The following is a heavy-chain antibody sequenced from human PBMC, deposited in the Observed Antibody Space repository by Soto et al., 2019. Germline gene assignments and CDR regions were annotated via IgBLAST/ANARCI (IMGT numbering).Heavy chain of an antibody. CDR1: GFTVSGFC. Sequence: GGSLRLSCSVSGFTVSGFCMHWVRQAPGKGLERVSTLSSNGIGTYYADSVKGRFTSARNTSKNTLYLQMSSLRTEDTALYYVVKAMGQAAVGFRSPYGLDVWGLGTTVTVSS. D-gene: IGHD6-19*01. CDR2: LSSNGIGT. CDR3: VKAMGQAAVGFRSPYGLDV. J-gene: IGHJ6*02. V-gene: IGHV3-64D*06.